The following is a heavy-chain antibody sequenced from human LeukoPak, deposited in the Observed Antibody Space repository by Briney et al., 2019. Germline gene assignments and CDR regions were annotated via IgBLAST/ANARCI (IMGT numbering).Heavy chain of an antibody. CDR2: ISGSGGST. D-gene: IGHD6-13*01. CDR3: AKSRGSSWTYDAFDI. Sequence: GGSLRLSCAASGFTFSSYAMSWVRQAPGKGLEWVPAISGSGGSTYYADSVKGRFTISRGNSKNTLYLQMNSLRAEDTAVYYCAKSRGSSWTYDAFDIWGQGTMVTVSS. J-gene: IGHJ3*02. CDR1: GFTFSSYA. V-gene: IGHV3-23*01.